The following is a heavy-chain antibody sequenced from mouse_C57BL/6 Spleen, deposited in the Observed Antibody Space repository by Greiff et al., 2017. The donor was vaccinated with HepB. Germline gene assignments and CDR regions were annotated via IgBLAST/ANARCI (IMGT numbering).Heavy chain of an antibody. V-gene: IGHV1-82*01. Sequence: VKLQQSGPELVKPGASVKISCKASGYAFSSSWMNWVKQRPGKGLEWIGRIYPGDGDTNYNGKFKGKATLTAAKSSSTAYMQLSSLTSEDSAVYFCARDEGGGYFDYWGQGTTLTVSS. CDR3: ARDEGGGYFDY. CDR2: IYPGDGDT. J-gene: IGHJ2*01. CDR1: GYAFSSSW.